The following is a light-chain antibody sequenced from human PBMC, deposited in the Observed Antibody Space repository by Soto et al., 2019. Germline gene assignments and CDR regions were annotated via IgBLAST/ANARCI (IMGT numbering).Light chain of an antibody. CDR2: EVS. J-gene: IGLJ1*01. V-gene: IGLV2-14*01. CDR3: SSYSISTAYL. Sequence: QSVLTQPASVSGYPGQSITISCTGTSSDVGGYDYVSWYQLHPGKAPKLMVFEVSNRPSGVSYRFSGSKSGSTASLTISGLQAEDEADYFCSSYSISTAYLFGTGTKVTVL. CDR1: SSDVGGYDY.